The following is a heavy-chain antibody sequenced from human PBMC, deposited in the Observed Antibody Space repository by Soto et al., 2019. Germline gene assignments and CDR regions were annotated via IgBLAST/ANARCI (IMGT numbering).Heavy chain of an antibody. CDR3: AKDQRYCGGDCYRY. Sequence: GGSLRLSCAASGFTFSSYAMSWVRQAPGKGLEWVSAISGSGGSTYYADSVKGRFTISRDNSKNTLYLQMNSLRAEDTAVYYCAKDQRYCGGDCYRYWGQGTLVTAPQ. J-gene: IGHJ4*02. D-gene: IGHD2-21*02. CDR2: ISGSGGST. CDR1: GFTFSSYA. V-gene: IGHV3-23*01.